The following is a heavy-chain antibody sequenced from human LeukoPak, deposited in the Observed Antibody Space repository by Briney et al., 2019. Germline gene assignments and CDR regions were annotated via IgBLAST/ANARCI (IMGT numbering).Heavy chain of an antibody. Sequence: ASVKVSCKASGYTFTSYGISWVRQAPGQGLEWMGWISAFSGNTNDAQKFQGRVTMTRSPSITTAYMELTSLTYEDTAVYYCARVPRRGDQFDPWGQGTLVTVSS. CDR2: ISAFSGNT. J-gene: IGHJ5*02. D-gene: IGHD3-10*01. CDR1: GYTFTSYG. V-gene: IGHV1-18*01. CDR3: ARVPRRGDQFDP.